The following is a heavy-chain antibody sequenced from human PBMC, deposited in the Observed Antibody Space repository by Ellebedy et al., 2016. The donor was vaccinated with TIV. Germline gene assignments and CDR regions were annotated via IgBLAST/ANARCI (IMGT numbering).Heavy chain of an antibody. CDR3: ARGLPAATGTSFYFQL. Sequence: MPSETLSLTCAVSGGSFSGYYWNYIRQLPGKGLEWIGEINHFGSTNYNPSLKSRVTISEDTSKNQFSLKLSSVTAADTAIYYCARGLPAATGTSFYFQLWGQGTLVTVSS. CDR1: GGSFSGYY. J-gene: IGHJ1*01. D-gene: IGHD6-13*01. V-gene: IGHV4-34*01. CDR2: INHFGST.